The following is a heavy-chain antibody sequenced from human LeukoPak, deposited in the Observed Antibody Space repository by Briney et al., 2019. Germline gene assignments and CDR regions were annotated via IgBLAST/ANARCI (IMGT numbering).Heavy chain of an antibody. CDR3: ARTNYGDLDNYYYYYMDV. D-gene: IGHD4-17*01. Sequence: GGSLRLSCAASGFTFSSYSMNWVRQAPGKGLEWVSSISSSSSYIYYAGSVKGRFTISRDNAKNSLYLQMNSLRAEDTAVYYCARTNYGDLDNYYYYYMDVWGKGTTVTVSS. V-gene: IGHV3-21*01. CDR1: GFTFSSYS. J-gene: IGHJ6*03. CDR2: ISSSSSYI.